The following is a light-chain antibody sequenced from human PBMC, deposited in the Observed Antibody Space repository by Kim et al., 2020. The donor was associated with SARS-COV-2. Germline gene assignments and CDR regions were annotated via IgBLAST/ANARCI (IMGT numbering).Light chain of an antibody. Sequence: SYELTQPPSVSVSPGQTATITCSGHNLGDKFASWYQQKAGQSPILIIYQDIERPSGIPERFSGSNSGYTATLTISGTQAMDEADYYCQAWGTSSVVFGGG. CDR3: QAWGTSSVV. CDR2: QDI. V-gene: IGLV3-1*01. J-gene: IGLJ2*01. CDR1: NLGDKF.